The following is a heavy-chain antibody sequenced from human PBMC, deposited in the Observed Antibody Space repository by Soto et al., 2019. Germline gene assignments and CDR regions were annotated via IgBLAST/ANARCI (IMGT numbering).Heavy chain of an antibody. V-gene: IGHV4-59*08. D-gene: IGHD2-21*01. CDR2: IYYSGST. CDR1: GGSISSYY. CDR3: ARSTMVIATIGYFDY. Sequence: SETLSLTCTVSGGSISSYYWSWIRQPPGKGLEWIGYIYYSGSTNYNPSLKSRVTISVDTSKNQFSLKLSSVTAADTAVYYCARSTMVIATIGYFDYWGQGNLVTVS. J-gene: IGHJ4*02.